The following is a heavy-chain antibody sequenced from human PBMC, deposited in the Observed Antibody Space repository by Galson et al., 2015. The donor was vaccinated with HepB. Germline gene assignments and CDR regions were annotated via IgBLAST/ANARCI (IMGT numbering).Heavy chain of an antibody. D-gene: IGHD6-13*01. V-gene: IGHV4-59*08. J-gene: IGHJ3*02. CDR1: GGSISSYY. CDR2: IYYSGST. Sequence: LSLTCTVSGGSISSYYWSWIRQPPGKGLEWIGYIYYSGSTNYNPSLKSRVTISVDTSKNQFSLKLSSVTAADTAVYYCASTYSIAAAGTGAFDIWGQGTMVTVSS. CDR3: ASTYSIAAAGTGAFDI.